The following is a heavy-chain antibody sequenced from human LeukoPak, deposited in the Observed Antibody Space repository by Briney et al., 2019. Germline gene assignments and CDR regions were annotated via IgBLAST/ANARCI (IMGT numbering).Heavy chain of an antibody. V-gene: IGHV3-48*04. CDR2: ISSDRRTI. CDR1: GFTFNNYG. CDR3: ASMFSPRGDFQH. J-gene: IGHJ1*01. D-gene: IGHD3-10*02. Sequence: GGSLRLSCAASGFTFNNYGMNWVRQAPGKGLEWVSYISSDRRTISYADSVKGRFTISRDNAKNSLYLQMNSLRAEDTAVYYCASMFSPRGDFQHWGQGTLVTVSS.